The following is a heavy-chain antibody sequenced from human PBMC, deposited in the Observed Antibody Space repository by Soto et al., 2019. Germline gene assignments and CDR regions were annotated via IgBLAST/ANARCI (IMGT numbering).Heavy chain of an antibody. J-gene: IGHJ4*02. V-gene: IGHV3-23*01. D-gene: IGHD3-22*01. CDR3: AKAHTFRFYYITGGDY. Sequence: PVGSLRLSCGASGFNFRLYPMAWVRQAPGKGLEWVSSISGSGGSTFYADSVKGRFTISRDNSKNTLYLQMDTLRAGDSAVYYCAKAHTFRFYYITGGDYWGQGTLVTVSS. CDR2: ISGSGGST. CDR1: GFNFRLYP.